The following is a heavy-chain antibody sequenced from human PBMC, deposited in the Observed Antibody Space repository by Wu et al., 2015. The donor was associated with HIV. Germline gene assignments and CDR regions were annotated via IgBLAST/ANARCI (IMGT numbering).Heavy chain of an antibody. V-gene: IGHV1-69*13. CDR3: ARDCGGDCYSGGHAFDI. D-gene: IGHD2-21*02. CDR1: GGTFSSYA. CDR2: IIPIFGTA. Sequence: QVQLVQSGAEVKKPGSSVKVSCKASGGTFSSYAISWVRQAPGQGLEWMGRIIPIFGTANYAQKFQGRVTITADESTSTAYMELSSLRSEDTAVYYCARDCGGDCYSGGHAFDIWGQGTMVTVSS. J-gene: IGHJ3*02.